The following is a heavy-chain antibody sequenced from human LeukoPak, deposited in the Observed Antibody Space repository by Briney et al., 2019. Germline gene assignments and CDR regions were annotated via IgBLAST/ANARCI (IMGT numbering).Heavy chain of an antibody. V-gene: IGHV1-46*01. Sequence: GASVKVSCKASGYTFTSYYLHWVRQAPGPRLEWMGIINPSGGSTSYAQKFQGRVNMTRDTSTSTVYRELSSLRSEDTAVYYCARDLPHCSGGSCYASYYFDYWGQGTLVTVSS. CDR1: GYTFTSYY. CDR3: ARDLPHCSGGSCYASYYFDY. D-gene: IGHD2-15*01. J-gene: IGHJ4*02. CDR2: INPSGGST.